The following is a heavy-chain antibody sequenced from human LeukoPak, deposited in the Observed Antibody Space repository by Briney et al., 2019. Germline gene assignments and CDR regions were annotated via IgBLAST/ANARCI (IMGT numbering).Heavy chain of an antibody. J-gene: IGHJ5*02. CDR2: IYTSGST. CDR3: ARVSAGTERNNWFDP. D-gene: IGHD1-1*01. V-gene: IGHV4-4*07. Sequence: PSETLSLTCTVSGGSISSYYWSWIRQPAGKGLEGNGRIYTSGSTNYNPSLKSRVTMSVDTSKNQFSLKLSSVTAADTAVYYCARVSAGTERNNWFDPWGQGTLVTVSS. CDR1: GGSISSYY.